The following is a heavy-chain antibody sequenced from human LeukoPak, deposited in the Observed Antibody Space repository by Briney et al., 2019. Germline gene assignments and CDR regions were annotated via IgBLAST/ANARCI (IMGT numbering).Heavy chain of an antibody. J-gene: IGHJ4*02. CDR2: ISGSGDDT. V-gene: IGHV3-23*01. CDR1: GGSISSYY. D-gene: IGHD5-18*01. CDR3: AKDPLNTVMVSPTFDY. Sequence: ETLSLTCTVSGGSISSYYWSWVRQAPGKGLEWVSGISGSGDDTYYAASVKGRFTVSRDTSKNTLYLQMNSLRAEDTAVYYCAKDPLNTVMVSPTFDYWGQGTLVTVSS.